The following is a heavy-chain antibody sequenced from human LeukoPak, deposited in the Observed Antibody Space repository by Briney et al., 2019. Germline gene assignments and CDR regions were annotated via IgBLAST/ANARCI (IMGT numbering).Heavy chain of an antibody. CDR3: ARIHPANWNPFNWFDP. CDR1: GGSISSSSCY. CDR2: IYYSGST. D-gene: IGHD1-1*01. J-gene: IGHJ5*02. Sequence: SETLSLTCTVSGGSISSSSCYWGWIRQPPGKGLEWIGTIYYSGSTFYKPSLTSRVTISVDTSKNQFSLKLSSVTAADTAIYYCARIHPANWNPFNWFDPWGQGTLVTVSS. V-gene: IGHV4-39*01.